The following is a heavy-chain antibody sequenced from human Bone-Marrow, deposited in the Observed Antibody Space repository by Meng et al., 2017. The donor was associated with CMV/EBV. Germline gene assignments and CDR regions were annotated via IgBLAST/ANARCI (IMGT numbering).Heavy chain of an antibody. Sequence: ESLKISCVASGFTFISHAMTWVRQVPGKGLEWVSTVSATGGSTYYADSVKGRFTISRDNSKNTLYLQMDSLRVEDTALYYCAQDSNPRRPVRIDSWGQGTLVTVSS. D-gene: IGHD1-1*01. CDR3: AQDSNPRRPVRIDS. CDR1: GFTFISHA. J-gene: IGHJ4*02. V-gene: IGHV3-23*01. CDR2: VSATGGST.